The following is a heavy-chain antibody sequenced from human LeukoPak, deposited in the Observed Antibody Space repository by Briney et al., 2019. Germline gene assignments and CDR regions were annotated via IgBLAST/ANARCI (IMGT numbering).Heavy chain of an antibody. CDR2: ISVAGDT. CDR1: GFTLTNYD. CDR3: ARRVGGPYDY. D-gene: IGHD2-2*01. Sequence: GGSLRLSCAASGFTLTNYDMHWVSQATGKGLEWVSAISVAGDTYYAGSVKGRFTISRENAKNSLYLQMNGLRAGDTAVYYCARRVGGPYDYWGQGTLVTVSS. V-gene: IGHV3-13*04. J-gene: IGHJ4*02.